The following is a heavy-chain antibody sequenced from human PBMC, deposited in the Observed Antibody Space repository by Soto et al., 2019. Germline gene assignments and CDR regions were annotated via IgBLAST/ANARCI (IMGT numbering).Heavy chain of an antibody. CDR3: AKDTKWELRGMDV. CDR2: ISYDGSNK. CDR1: GFTFSSYG. J-gene: IGHJ6*02. V-gene: IGHV3-30*18. Sequence: PGGSLRLSCAASGFTFSSYGMHWVRQAPGKGLEWVAVISYDGSNKYYADSVKGRFTISRDNSKNTLYLQMNSLRAEDTAVYYCAKDTKWELRGMDVWGQGTTVTVSS. D-gene: IGHD1-26*01.